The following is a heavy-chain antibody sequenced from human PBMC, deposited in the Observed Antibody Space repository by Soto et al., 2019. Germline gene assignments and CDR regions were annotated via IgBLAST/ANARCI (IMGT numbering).Heavy chain of an antibody. CDR3: AGYRVTIFGDSDAFDI. CDR2: IIPIFGTA. CDR1: GGTFSSYA. D-gene: IGHD3-3*01. J-gene: IGHJ3*02. V-gene: IGHV1-69*13. Sequence: SVKVSCKASGGTFSSYAISWVRQAPGQGLEWMGGIIPIFGTANYAQKFQGRVTITADESTSTAYMELSSLRSEDTAVYYCAGYRVTIFGDSDAFDIWGQGTMVTVSS.